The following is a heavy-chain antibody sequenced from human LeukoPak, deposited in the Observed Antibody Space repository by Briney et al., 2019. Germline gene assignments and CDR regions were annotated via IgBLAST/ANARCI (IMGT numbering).Heavy chain of an antibody. CDR1: GFTFSSYA. J-gene: IGHJ4*02. V-gene: IGHV3-7*01. CDR2: IKQDGSEK. D-gene: IGHD1-14*01. CDR3: ARDINLRAEGAAEPFDY. Sequence: GGSLRLSCAASGFTFSSYAMSWVRQAPGKGLEWVANIKQDGSEKYYVDSVKGRFTISRDNAKNSLYLQMNSLRAEDTAVYYCARDINLRAEGAAEPFDYWGQGTLVTVSS.